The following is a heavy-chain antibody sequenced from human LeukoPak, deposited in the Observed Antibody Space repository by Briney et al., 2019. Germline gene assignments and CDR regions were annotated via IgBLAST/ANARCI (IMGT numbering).Heavy chain of an antibody. CDR3: ARDCRHITMNPPDAFDI. D-gene: IGHD3-22*01. Sequence: SETLSLTCTVSGGSISSYYWSWIRQPPGKGLEWIGYIYYSGSTNYNPSLKSRVTISVDTSKNQFSLKLSSVTAADTAVYYCARDCRHITMNPPDAFDIWGQGTMVTVSS. V-gene: IGHV4-59*01. CDR2: IYYSGST. CDR1: GGSISSYY. J-gene: IGHJ3*02.